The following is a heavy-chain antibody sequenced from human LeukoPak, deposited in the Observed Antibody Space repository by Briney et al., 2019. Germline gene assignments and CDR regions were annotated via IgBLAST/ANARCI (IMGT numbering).Heavy chain of an antibody. CDR3: ARDYEGWELTYFDY. J-gene: IGHJ4*02. CDR2: ISAYNGNT. D-gene: IGHD1-26*01. CDR1: GYTFTSYG. Sequence: ASVKVSCKASGYTFTSYGISWVRQAPGQGLEWMGWISAYNGNTNYAQKLQGRVTMTTDTSTSTAYMELKSLRSEDTAVYYCARDYEGWELTYFDYWGQGTLVTVSS. V-gene: IGHV1-18*01.